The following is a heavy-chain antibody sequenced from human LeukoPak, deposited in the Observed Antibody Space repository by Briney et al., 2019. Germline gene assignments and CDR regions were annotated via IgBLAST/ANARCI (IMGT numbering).Heavy chain of an antibody. V-gene: IGHV5-51*01. CDR1: GYSFTSYW. CDR2: IYPGDSDT. D-gene: IGHD3-22*01. Sequence: GESLKISCKGSGYSFTSYWIGWVRQMPGKGLEWMGIIYPGDSDTRYSPSFQGQVTISADKSISTAYLQWSSLKASDTAMYYCARLYQGYYYDSSGYYGFDYWGQGTLVTVSS. J-gene: IGHJ4*02. CDR3: ARLYQGYYYDSSGYYGFDY.